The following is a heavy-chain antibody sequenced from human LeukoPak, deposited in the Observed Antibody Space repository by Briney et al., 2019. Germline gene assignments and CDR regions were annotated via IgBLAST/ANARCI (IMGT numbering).Heavy chain of an antibody. J-gene: IGHJ4*02. D-gene: IGHD2-2*01. CDR2: ISSSGSTI. CDR3: ARDERVVVQAATKLVHY. CDR1: GFTFSSYE. V-gene: IGHV3-48*03. Sequence: QPGGSLRLSCAASGFTFSSYEMNWVRQAPGKGLEWVSYISSSGSTIYYADSVKGRFTISRDNAKNSLYLQMNSLRAEDTVVYYCARDERVVVQAATKLVHYWGQGTLVTVSS.